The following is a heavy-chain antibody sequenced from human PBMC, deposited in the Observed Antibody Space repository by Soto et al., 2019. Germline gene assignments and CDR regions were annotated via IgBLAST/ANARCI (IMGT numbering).Heavy chain of an antibody. CDR2: INHSGGTT. CDR1: GFTFSSYT. V-gene: IGHV3-23*01. J-gene: IGHJ4*02. CDR3: AKRGNSATYFRPYLDF. D-gene: IGHD1-26*01. Sequence: PGGFLRLSCAASGFTFSSYTMSWVRQAPGKGLEWVSIINHSGGTTSAADSVKGRFTISRDNSKNTLYLQMDSLTVEDTAVYYCAKRGNSATYFRPYLDFWGQGTLVTVSS.